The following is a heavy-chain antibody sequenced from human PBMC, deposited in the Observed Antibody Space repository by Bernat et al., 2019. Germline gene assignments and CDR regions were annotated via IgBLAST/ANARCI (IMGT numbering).Heavy chain of an antibody. V-gene: IGHV3-23*01. CDR2: ISGSGGST. CDR3: AKDKAPDPIAAAAGGY. J-gene: IGHJ4*02. CDR1: GFTFSSYA. D-gene: IGHD6-13*01. Sequence: EVQLLESGGGLVQPGGSLRLSCAASGFTFSSYAMSWVRQAPGKGLEWVSAISGSGGSTYYADSEKGRFTISRDNSKNTLYLKMNSLGAEDTAVYYCAKDKAPDPIAAAAGGYWGQGTLVTVSS.